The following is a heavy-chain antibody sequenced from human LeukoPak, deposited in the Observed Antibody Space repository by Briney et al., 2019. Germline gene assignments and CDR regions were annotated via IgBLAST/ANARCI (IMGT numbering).Heavy chain of an antibody. CDR1: GFTFSGSA. V-gene: IGHV3-73*01. CDR3: TTTTVVTKLFDY. D-gene: IGHD4-23*01. J-gene: IGHJ4*02. Sequence: QPGGSLKLSCAASGFTFSGSAMHWVRQASGKGLEWVGRIRSKANSYATAYAASVKGRFTISRDDSKNTAYLQMNSLKTEDTAVYYCTTTTVVTKLFDYWGQGTLVTVSS. CDR2: IRSKANSYAT.